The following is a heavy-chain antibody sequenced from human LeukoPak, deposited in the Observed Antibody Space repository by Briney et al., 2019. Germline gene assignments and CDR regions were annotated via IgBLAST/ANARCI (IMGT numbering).Heavy chain of an antibody. Sequence: ASVKVSCKASGGTFSSYAISWVRQAPGQGLEWMGWISAYNGNTNYAQKLQGRVTMTRDTSTSTVYMELSSLRSEDTAVYYCARDLNAFDIWGQGTMVTVSS. J-gene: IGHJ3*02. V-gene: IGHV1-18*01. CDR3: ARDLNAFDI. CDR1: GGTFSSYA. CDR2: ISAYNGNT.